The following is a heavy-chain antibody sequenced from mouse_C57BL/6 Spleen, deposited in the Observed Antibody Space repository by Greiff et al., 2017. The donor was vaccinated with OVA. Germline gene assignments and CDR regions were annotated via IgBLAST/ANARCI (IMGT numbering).Heavy chain of an antibody. CDR1: GYTFTSYW. V-gene: IGHV1-69*01. D-gene: IGHD2-1*01. CDR3: ARRGDGNYVGFAY. Sequence: VQLQQPGAELVMPGASVKLSCKASGYTFTSYWMHWVKQRPGQGLEWIGEIDPSDSYTNYNQKFKGKSTLTVDKSSSTAYMQLSSLTSEDSAVYYGARRGDGNYVGFAYWGQGTLVTVSA. CDR2: IDPSDSYT. J-gene: IGHJ3*01.